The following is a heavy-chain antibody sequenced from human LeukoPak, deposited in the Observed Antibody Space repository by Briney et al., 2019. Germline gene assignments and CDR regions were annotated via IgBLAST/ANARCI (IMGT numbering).Heavy chain of an antibody. D-gene: IGHD1-26*01. CDR2: INHSGST. V-gene: IGHV4-34*01. CDR1: GGSFSGYY. Sequence: SETLPLTCAVYGGSFSGYYWSWIRQPPGKGLEWIGEINHSGSTNYNPSLKSRVTISVDTSKNQFSLKLSSVTAADTAVYYCARAMGELLQSDAFDIWGQGTMVTVSS. CDR3: ARAMGELLQSDAFDI. J-gene: IGHJ3*02.